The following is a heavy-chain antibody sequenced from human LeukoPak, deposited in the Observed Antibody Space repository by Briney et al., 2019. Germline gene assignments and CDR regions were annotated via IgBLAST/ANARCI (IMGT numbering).Heavy chain of an antibody. CDR3: TRESGSYHGNDY. Sequence: ASVKVSCKASGYTFTGYYMHRVRQAPGQGLEWMGRINPNNGGTNYAQKFQGRVTMTGDTSISTAYMELSSLRSDAPAVYYCTRESGSYHGNDYWGQGTLVTVSS. V-gene: IGHV1-2*06. J-gene: IGHJ4*02. CDR1: GYTFTGYY. CDR2: INPNNGGT. D-gene: IGHD1-26*01.